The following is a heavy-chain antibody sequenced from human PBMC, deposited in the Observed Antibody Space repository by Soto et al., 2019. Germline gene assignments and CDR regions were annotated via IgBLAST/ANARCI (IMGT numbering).Heavy chain of an antibody. CDR1: GFTFSSYW. D-gene: IGHD3-3*01. CDR3: ARVEYYDFWSGFPYYYYYGMDV. CDR2: INSDGSST. J-gene: IGHJ6*02. Sequence: GGPLRLSCAASGFTFSSYWMHWVRQAPGKGLVWVSRINSDGSSTSYADSVKGRFTISRDNAKNTLYLQMNSLRAEDTAVYYCARVEYYDFWSGFPYYYYYGMDVWGQGTTVTVSS. V-gene: IGHV3-74*01.